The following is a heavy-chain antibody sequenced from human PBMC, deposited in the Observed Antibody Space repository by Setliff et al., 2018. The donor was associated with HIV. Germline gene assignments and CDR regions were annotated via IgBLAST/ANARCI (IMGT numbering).Heavy chain of an antibody. D-gene: IGHD3-22*01. CDR2: ISVQDGNT. CDR1: GFIFIGYG. CDR3: ARGSDASGYYPIYYYYGMDV. Sequence: ASVKVSCKASGFIFIGYGFSWVRQAPGQGLEWMGWISVQDGNTKYAEKFQGRVTMTTDRSTTTTHMELRSLRSDDTAIYFCARGSDASGYYPIYYYYGMDVWGQGTTVTVSS. J-gene: IGHJ6*02. V-gene: IGHV1-18*01.